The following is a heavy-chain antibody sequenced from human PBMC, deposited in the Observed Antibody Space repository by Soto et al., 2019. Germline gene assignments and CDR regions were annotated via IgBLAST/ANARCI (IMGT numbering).Heavy chain of an antibody. V-gene: IGHV4-59*01. CDR2: IYYNGST. CDR1: GGSISSYY. D-gene: IGHD3-10*01. Sequence: SETLSLTCTVSGGSISSYYWSWIRQPPGKGLEWIGYIYYNGSTNYNPSLKSRVTISVDTSKNQFSLKLSSVTAADTAVYYCARAAEIRGGRLYYFDYWGQGTLVTVSS. CDR3: ARAAEIRGGRLYYFDY. J-gene: IGHJ4*02.